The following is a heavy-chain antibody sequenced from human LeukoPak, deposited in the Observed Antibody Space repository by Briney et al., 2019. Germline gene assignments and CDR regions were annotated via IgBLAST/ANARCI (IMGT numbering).Heavy chain of an antibody. V-gene: IGHV1-2*02. CDR3: ARDGLGIVVVPAAITWFDP. D-gene: IGHD2-2*01. CDR2: INPNSGGT. CDR1: GYTFTGYY. J-gene: IGHJ5*02. Sequence: ASVKVSCKASGYTFTGYYMHWVRQAPVQGLEWMGWINPNSGGTNYAQKFQGRVTMTRDTSISTAYMELSRLRSDDTAVYYCARDGLGIVVVPAAITWFDPWGQGTLVTVSS.